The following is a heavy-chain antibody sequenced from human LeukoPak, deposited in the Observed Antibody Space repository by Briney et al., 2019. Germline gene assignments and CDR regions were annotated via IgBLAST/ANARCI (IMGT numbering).Heavy chain of an antibody. CDR3: ARAGEGGDDAFDI. Sequence: GRSLRLSCAASGFTFSSYSMNWVRQAPGKGLEWVSSISSSSSYIYYADSVKGRFTISRDNAKNSLYLQMNSLRAEDTAVYYCARAGEGGDDAFDIWGQGTMVTVSS. V-gene: IGHV3-21*01. CDR1: GFTFSSYS. CDR2: ISSSSSYI. J-gene: IGHJ3*02. D-gene: IGHD7-27*01.